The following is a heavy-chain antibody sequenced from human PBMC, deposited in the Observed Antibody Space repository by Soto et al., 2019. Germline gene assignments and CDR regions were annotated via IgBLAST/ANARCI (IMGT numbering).Heavy chain of an antibody. CDR3: ARVGRQWLVGGWFDP. CDR1: GYTFTSYY. V-gene: IGHV1-18*04. CDR2: ISAYNGNT. Sequence: ASVKVSCKTSGYTFTSYYMHWVRQAPGQGLEWMGWISAYNGNTNYAQKLQGRVTMTTDTSTSTAYMELSSLRSEDTAVYYCARVGRQWLVGGWFDPRGQGTLVTVSS. D-gene: IGHD6-19*01. J-gene: IGHJ5*02.